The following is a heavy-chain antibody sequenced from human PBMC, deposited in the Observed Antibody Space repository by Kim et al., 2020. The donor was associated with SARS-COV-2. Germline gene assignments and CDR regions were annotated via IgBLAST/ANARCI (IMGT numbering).Heavy chain of an antibody. D-gene: IGHD3-10*01. Sequence: ASVKVSCKASGYTFTGYYMHWVRQAPGQGLEWMGWINPNSGGTNYAQKFQGWVTMTRDTSISTAYMELSRLRSDDTAVYYCARDLRPLNYGSGSYYNYYFDYWGQGTLVTVSS. CDR1: GYTFTGYY. CDR3: ARDLRPLNYGSGSYYNYYFDY. J-gene: IGHJ4*02. V-gene: IGHV1-2*04. CDR2: INPNSGGT.